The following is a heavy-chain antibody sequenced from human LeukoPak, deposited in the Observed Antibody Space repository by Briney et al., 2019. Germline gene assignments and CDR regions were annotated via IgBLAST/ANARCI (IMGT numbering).Heavy chain of an antibody. J-gene: IGHJ1*01. V-gene: IGHV1-2*02. CDR1: GYTFTDYY. CDR2: INPKSGGT. Sequence: GASVKVSCKAAGYTFTDYYIHWVRQAPGQGLEWMGWINPKSGGTNYAQRFQGRVTMTRDTSIITAYMELSRLRSDDTAVYFCARGYYDSSDYEYFQHWGQGTLVTVSS. D-gene: IGHD3-22*01. CDR3: ARGYYDSSDYEYFQH.